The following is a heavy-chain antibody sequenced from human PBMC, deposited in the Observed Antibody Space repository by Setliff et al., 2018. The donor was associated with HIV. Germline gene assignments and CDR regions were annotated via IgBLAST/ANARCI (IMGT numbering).Heavy chain of an antibody. V-gene: IGHV4-59*01. D-gene: IGHD3-16*02. CDR2: IYNNENT. CDR3: ARGGLRLGELSLFHDS. Sequence: SETLSLTCTVSGGSISSYYWSWIRQPPGKGLECIGYIYNNENTNYNLSLKSRVTISVDTSKNQFSLKLSSVTAADTAVYYCARGGLRLGELSLFHDSWGQGVLVTVSS. CDR1: GGSISSYY. J-gene: IGHJ4*02.